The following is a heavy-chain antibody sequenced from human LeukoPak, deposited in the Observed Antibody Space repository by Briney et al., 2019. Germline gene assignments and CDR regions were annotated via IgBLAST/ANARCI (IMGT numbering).Heavy chain of an antibody. J-gene: IGHJ4*02. D-gene: IGHD1-26*01. CDR1: GGTFSSYA. V-gene: IGHV1-69*13. CDR2: IIPIFGTA. Sequence: ASVKVSCKASGGTFSSYAISWVRQAPGQGLEWLGGIIPIFGTANYAQKFQGRVTITADESTSTAYMELSSLRSEDTAVYYCARERGSYAADYWGQGTLVTVSS. CDR3: ARERGSYAADY.